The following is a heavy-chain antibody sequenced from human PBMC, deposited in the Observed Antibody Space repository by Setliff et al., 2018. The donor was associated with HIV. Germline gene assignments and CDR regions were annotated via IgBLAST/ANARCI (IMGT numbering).Heavy chain of an antibody. J-gene: IGHJ4*01. D-gene: IGHD4-17*01. CDR1: GVSVNDYY. Sequence: PSETLSLTCSVSGVSVNDYYWSWIRQPAGKGLEWIGRLYSGGTTNYNPSLKSLLTMSVDTSNNKFSLKLNSVTAADTAVYYCARDRDRKDTTYVRFDYWGHGILVTVSS. CDR3: ARDRDRKDTTYVRFDY. V-gene: IGHV4-4*07. CDR2: LYSGGTT.